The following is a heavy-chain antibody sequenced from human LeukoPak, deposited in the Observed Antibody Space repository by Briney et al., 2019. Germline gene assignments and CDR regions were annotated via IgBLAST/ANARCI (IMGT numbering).Heavy chain of an antibody. Sequence: GGSLRLSCAASGFTLSTNWMSWVRQAPGKGLEWVANIKEDGSEKYYVDSVKGRITISRDNAKNSLYLQMNSLSAEDTAVYYCARGGGSSWYNFDYWGQGTLVTVSS. CDR3: ARGGGSSWYNFDY. V-gene: IGHV3-7*01. CDR1: GFTLSTNW. D-gene: IGHD6-13*01. J-gene: IGHJ4*02. CDR2: IKEDGSEK.